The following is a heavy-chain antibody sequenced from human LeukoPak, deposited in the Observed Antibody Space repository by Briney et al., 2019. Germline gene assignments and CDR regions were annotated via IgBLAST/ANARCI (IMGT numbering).Heavy chain of an antibody. CDR1: GFTFSSYA. CDR2: ITDSGPST. V-gene: IGHV3-23*01. J-gene: IGHJ4*02. CDR3: AKFRVGYNYGIHFDY. Sequence: GXXLRLSCAASGFTFSSYAMSWVRQAPGRGMEWVSAITDSGPSTYYPHSVNGRFTISRYNSKNTLFLQMNSLTADDTAIYYCAKFRVGYNYGIHFDYWGQGTLVTISS. D-gene: IGHD5-18*01.